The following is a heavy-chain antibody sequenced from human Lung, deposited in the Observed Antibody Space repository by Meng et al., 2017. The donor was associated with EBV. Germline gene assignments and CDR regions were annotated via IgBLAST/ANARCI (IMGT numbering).Heavy chain of an antibody. CDR3: ARGGTSSAPFDY. V-gene: IGHV4-34*01. J-gene: IGHJ4*02. CDR1: GRSFSSSY. D-gene: IGHD2-2*01. CDR2: INYSGIT. Sequence: GKRRQGGEGLLKPSETLSLTCGVSGRSFSSSYWSWIRQPPGKGLEWIGQINYSGITNYNPSLKSRVTISVDTSKNQFSLSLNSVTAADTAVYYCARGGTSSAPFDYWGQETLVTVSS.